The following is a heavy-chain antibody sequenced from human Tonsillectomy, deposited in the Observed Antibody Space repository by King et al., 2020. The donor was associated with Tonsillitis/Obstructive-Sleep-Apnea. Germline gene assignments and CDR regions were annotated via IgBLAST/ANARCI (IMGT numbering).Heavy chain of an antibody. CDR3: AKDRVRYGGGDCYFGG. CDR1: GFTFDDYA. J-gene: IGHJ4*02. CDR2: ISWNSNTI. Sequence: VQLVESGGGLVQPGRSLRLSCAASGFTFDDYAMHWVRQAPGKGLEWVSGISWNSNTIGYEDSVKGRFTISRDNAKNSLYLQMNSLRAEDTALYYCAKDRVRYGGGDCYFGGWGQGTLVTVSS. V-gene: IGHV3-9*01. D-gene: IGHD2-21*01.